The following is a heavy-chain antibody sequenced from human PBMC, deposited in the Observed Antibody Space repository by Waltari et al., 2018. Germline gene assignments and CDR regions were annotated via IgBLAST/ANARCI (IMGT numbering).Heavy chain of an antibody. CDR2: IYSGGNT. CDR3: ARDDSYGQFMRFDF. J-gene: IGHJ4*02. Sequence: EVQLVESGGGLIKPGGSLRLSCEASGLTVSRNYMSWVRQAPGKGLEWLSAIYSGGNTFYADSVKGRFNISIDNSKNTLYLQMNSLRVDDTAVYYCARDDSYGQFMRFDFWGQGTVVTVSS. CDR1: GLTVSRNY. V-gene: IGHV3-53*01. D-gene: IGHD5-18*01.